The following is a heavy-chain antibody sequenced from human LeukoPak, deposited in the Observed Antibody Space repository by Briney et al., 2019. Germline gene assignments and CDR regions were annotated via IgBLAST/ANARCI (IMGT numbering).Heavy chain of an antibody. CDR1: GFTFSSYS. V-gene: IGHV3-21*01. CDR2: ISSSSSYI. Sequence: GGPLRLSCAASGFTFSSYSMNWVRQAPGKGLEWVSSISSSSSYIYYADSVKGRFTISRDNAKNSLYLQMNSLRAEDTAVYYCAREMVVVVAATIYYYYGMDVWGQGTTVTVSS. J-gene: IGHJ6*02. D-gene: IGHD2-15*01. CDR3: AREMVVVVAATIYYYYGMDV.